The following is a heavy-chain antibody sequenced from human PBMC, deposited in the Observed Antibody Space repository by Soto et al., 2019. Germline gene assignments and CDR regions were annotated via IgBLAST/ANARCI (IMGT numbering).Heavy chain of an antibody. CDR1: GFTFGSYW. CDR3: ARDWGSSYYYGMDV. J-gene: IGHJ6*02. D-gene: IGHD3-16*01. Sequence: WGSLRLSCAASGFTFGSYWISCFRHSPGKGLEWVANIKQDGSEKYYVDSVKGRFTISRDNAKNSLYLQMNSLRAEDTAVYYCARDWGSSYYYGMDVWGQGTTVTVSS. V-gene: IGHV3-7*01. CDR2: IKQDGSEK.